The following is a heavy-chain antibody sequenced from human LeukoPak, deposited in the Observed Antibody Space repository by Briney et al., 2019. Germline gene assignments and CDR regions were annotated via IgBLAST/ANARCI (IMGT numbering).Heavy chain of an antibody. Sequence: GRSLRLSGAASGFTFSSYGMHWVRQAPGKGLEWVAVISYDGSNKYYADSVKGRFTISRDNSKNTLYLQMNSLRAEDTAVYYCAKEMGYCSSTSCPGMDVWGKGTTVTVSS. D-gene: IGHD2-2*01. V-gene: IGHV3-30*18. CDR2: ISYDGSNK. J-gene: IGHJ6*04. CDR1: GFTFSSYG. CDR3: AKEMGYCSSTSCPGMDV.